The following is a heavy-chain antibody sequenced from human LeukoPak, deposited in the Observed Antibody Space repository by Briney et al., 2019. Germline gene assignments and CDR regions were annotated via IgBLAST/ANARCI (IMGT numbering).Heavy chain of an antibody. CDR2: IYYSGST. J-gene: IGHJ6*03. D-gene: IGHD1-1*01. Sequence: SQTLSLTCTVSGGSISGGDYYWRWVRQPPGGGLEWIGYIYYSGSTYYKPSLKSRVTISVDTSKNQFSLNLSSLTAADTAVYYCARLEIGYYYMDVWGKGTTVTVSS. CDR1: GGSISGGDYY. CDR3: ARLEIGYYYMDV. V-gene: IGHV4-30-4*08.